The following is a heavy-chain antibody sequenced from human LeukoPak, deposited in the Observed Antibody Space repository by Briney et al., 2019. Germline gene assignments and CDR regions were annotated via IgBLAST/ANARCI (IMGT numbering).Heavy chain of an antibody. J-gene: IGHJ4*02. CDR3: AKVRWDNSGWYYLDY. CDR2: ITYDGSNK. CDR1: GFSFKDYN. D-gene: IGHD6-19*01. V-gene: IGHV3-30*18. Sequence: GGSLRLSCAASGFSFKDYNMHWVRQAPGKGLEWVAVITYDGSNKYYTDSVKGRFTISRDNSKSTLYLQMNSLSAEDTAVYYCAKVRWDNSGWYYLDYWGQGTLVTVSS.